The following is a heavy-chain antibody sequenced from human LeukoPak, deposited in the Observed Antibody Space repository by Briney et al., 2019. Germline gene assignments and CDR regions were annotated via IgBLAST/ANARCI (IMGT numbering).Heavy chain of an antibody. CDR3: ARVVSPENWFDP. J-gene: IGHJ5*02. Sequence: SVKVSCKASGGTFSSYAISWVRQAPGQGLEWMGGIVPIFGTANYAQKFQGRVTITADESTSTAYMELSSLRSEDTAVYYYARVVSPENWFDPWGQGTLVTVSS. V-gene: IGHV1-69*13. CDR1: GGTFSSYA. CDR2: IVPIFGTA. D-gene: IGHD5/OR15-5a*01.